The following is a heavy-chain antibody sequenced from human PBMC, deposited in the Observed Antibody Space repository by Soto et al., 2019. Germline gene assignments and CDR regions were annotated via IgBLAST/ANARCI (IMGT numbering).Heavy chain of an antibody. Sequence: TSETLSLTCTVSGGSASSDTHYWSWIRQPPGKRLEWIGFIYSSGSTNYNPPLKSRVTMSVDTSKNQFSLKLRSVIVADTAVYHCARFVRSCSGTTCYTRADVWGQGTTVTVSS. CDR2: IYSSGST. CDR3: ARFVRSCSGTTCYTRADV. CDR1: GGSASSDTHY. V-gene: IGHV4-61*01. D-gene: IGHD2-2*02. J-gene: IGHJ6*02.